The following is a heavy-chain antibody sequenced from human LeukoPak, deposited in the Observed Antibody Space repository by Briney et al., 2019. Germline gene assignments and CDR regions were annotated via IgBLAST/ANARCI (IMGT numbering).Heavy chain of an antibody. CDR1: GDSISSGSYY. D-gene: IGHD3-3*01. CDR2: IYTSGST. CDR3: ASRVIFGVVIRDY. J-gene: IGHJ4*02. Sequence: SETLSLTCTVSGDSISSGSYYWSWIRQPAGKGLEWIGRIYTSGSTNYNPSLKSRVTISVDTSKNQFSLKLSSVTAADTAVYYCASRVIFGVVIRDYWGQGTLVTVSS. V-gene: IGHV4-61*02.